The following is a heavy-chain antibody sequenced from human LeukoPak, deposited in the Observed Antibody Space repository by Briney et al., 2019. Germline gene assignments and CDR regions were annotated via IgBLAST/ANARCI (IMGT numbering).Heavy chain of an antibody. CDR1: GGTMTNYY. CDR3: ARVGVAESSGYHDYYFDF. Sequence: PSETLSLTCTVSGGTMTNYYWSWIRQPAGKELEWIGRIYSSGSTNYNPSLKSRVTMSVDTSKDQFSLNLTSVTVADMAIYFCARVGVAESSGYHDYYFDFWGQGSLVTVSS. D-gene: IGHD3-22*01. J-gene: IGHJ4*02. CDR2: IYSSGST. V-gene: IGHV4-4*07.